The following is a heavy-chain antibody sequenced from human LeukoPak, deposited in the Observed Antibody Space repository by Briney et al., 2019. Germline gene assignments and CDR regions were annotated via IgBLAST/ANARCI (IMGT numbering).Heavy chain of an antibody. D-gene: IGHD5-18*01. CDR3: AKDLPVSGYSYGFYFDY. V-gene: IGHV3-23*01. CDR2: ISGSGGST. CDR1: GFTFSSYG. J-gene: IGHJ4*02. Sequence: PGGSLRLSCAASGFTFSSYGMSWVRQAPGKGLEWVSAISGSGGSTYYADSVKGRFTTSRDNSKNTLYLQMNSLRAEDTAVYYCAKDLPVSGYSYGFYFDYWGQGTLVTVSS.